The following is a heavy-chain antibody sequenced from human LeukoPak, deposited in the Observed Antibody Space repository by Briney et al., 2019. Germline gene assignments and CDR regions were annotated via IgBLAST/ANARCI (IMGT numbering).Heavy chain of an antibody. Sequence: ASVKVSCKASGYTFTSYGISWVRQAPGQGLEWMGWISAYNGNTNYAQKLQGRVTMTTDTSTSTAYMELRSLRSDDTAVYYRARDLPPFKFTIFGVVIGYWGQGTLVTVSS. CDR1: GYTFTSYG. CDR3: ARDLPPFKFTIFGVVIGY. D-gene: IGHD3-3*01. V-gene: IGHV1-18*01. CDR2: ISAYNGNT. J-gene: IGHJ4*02.